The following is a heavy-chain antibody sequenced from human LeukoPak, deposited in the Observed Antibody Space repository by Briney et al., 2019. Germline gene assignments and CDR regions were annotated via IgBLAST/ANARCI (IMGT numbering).Heavy chain of an antibody. CDR3: ARGYYGSGSHCCHMDV. CDR2: INHSGST. Sequence: PSETLSLTCAVYVGSFSGYYWSWIRQPPGKGLEWIGEINHSGSTNYNSSLKSRVTISLGTSKNQFSLKLSSVTAADTAVYYCARGYYGSGSHCCHMDVGGKGTTITV. V-gene: IGHV4-34*01. CDR1: VGSFSGYY. D-gene: IGHD3-10*01. J-gene: IGHJ6*03.